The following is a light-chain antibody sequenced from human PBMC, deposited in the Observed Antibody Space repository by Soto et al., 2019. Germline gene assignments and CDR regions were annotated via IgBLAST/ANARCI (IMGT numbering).Light chain of an antibody. V-gene: IGLV2-14*03. CDR3: SSFTSGGTLV. J-gene: IGLJ3*02. Sequence: QSVLTQPASVSGSPGQSITISCTGTSSDVGAYNHVSWYQQHPGKVPKVMIYEVNNRPSGVSNRFSASKSGNTASLTISGLQAEDEATYYCSSFTSGGTLVFGGGTKVTVL. CDR2: EVN. CDR1: SSDVGAYNH.